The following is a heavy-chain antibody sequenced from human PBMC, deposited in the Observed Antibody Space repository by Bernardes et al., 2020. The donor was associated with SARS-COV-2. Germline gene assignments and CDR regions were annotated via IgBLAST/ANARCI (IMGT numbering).Heavy chain of an antibody. Sequence: SGPTLVQPTQTLTLTCTFSGFSLSTSGMCVSWIRQPPGKALEWLALIDWDDDKYYSTSQKTRLTISKDTSKNQVVLTMTNMDPVEPATYYCARTRYDILTGLRGPLDVWGQGTTVTVSS. CDR2: IDWDDDK. CDR3: ARTRYDILTGLRGPLDV. D-gene: IGHD3-9*01. CDR1: GFSLSTSGMC. J-gene: IGHJ6*02. V-gene: IGHV2-70*01.